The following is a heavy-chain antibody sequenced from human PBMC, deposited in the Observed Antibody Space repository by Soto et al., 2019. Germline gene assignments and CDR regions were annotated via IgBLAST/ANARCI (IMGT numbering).Heavy chain of an antibody. CDR1: GGSFSGYY. J-gene: IGHJ6*02. Sequence: SETLSLTCAVYGGSFSGYYWSWIRQPPGKGLEWIGEINHSGSTNYNPSLKSRVTISVDTSKNQFSLKLSSVTAADTAVYYCARGGGKLLWFGELHYYYGMDVWGQGTTVTV. V-gene: IGHV4-34*01. CDR2: INHSGST. D-gene: IGHD3-10*01. CDR3: ARGGGKLLWFGELHYYYGMDV.